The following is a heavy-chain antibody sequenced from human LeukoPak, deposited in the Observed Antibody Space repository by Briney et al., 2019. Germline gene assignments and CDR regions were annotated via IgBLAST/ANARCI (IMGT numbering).Heavy chain of an antibody. CDR2: IKLDGSEK. Sequence: PGGSLRLSCAASGFTFSSYWMSWVRQAPGQGMEWVANIKLDGSEKSYVDSVKGRFTISRDNAKNSLYLQMNSLRAEDTAVYYCARVQWELRGVGSYFDYWGQGTLVTVSS. J-gene: IGHJ4*02. D-gene: IGHD1-26*01. CDR1: GFTFSSYW. V-gene: IGHV3-7*01. CDR3: ARVQWELRGVGSYFDY.